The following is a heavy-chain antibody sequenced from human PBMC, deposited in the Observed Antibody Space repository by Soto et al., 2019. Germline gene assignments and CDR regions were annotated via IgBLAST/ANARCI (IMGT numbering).Heavy chain of an antibody. CDR3: ARHSYYSNPLRFDP. D-gene: IGHD4-4*01. CDR1: GGSITGYY. J-gene: IGHJ5*02. Sequence: QVQLQESGPGLVQPSETLSLTCTVSGGSITGYYWSWIRQPPGKGPEWIGNIHYSGSTNYNPSLKIRVTISVDTSKNHFSLRLSSVTAAETAVYYCARHSYYSNPLRFDPWGQGTLVTVSS. V-gene: IGHV4-59*08. CDR2: IHYSGST.